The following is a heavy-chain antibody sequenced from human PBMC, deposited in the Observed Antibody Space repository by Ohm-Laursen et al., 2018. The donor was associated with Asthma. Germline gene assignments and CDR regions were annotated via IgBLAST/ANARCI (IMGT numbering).Heavy chain of an antibody. Sequence: ASVKVSCNASGYTFTAYGMNWVRQAPGQGLEWLGWIYTKTGQPTYAQGFTGRFVLSVDTSVSTAYLQISGLKTEDTAVYYCARTIDFDFWGQGTLVTVSS. V-gene: IGHV7-4-1*02. CDR3: ARTIDFDF. CDR1: GYTFTAYG. CDR2: IYTKTGQP. J-gene: IGHJ4*02.